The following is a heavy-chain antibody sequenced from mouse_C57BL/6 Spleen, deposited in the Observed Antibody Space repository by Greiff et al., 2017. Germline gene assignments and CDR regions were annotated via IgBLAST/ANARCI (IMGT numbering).Heavy chain of an antibody. Sequence: QVQLQQPGAELVMPGASVKLSCKASGYTFTSYWMHWVKQRPGQGLEWIGEIDPSDSYTNYNQKFKGKSTLTVDKSSSTAYMQLSSLTSADSAVYYGARMRYYGNAYYFDYWGQGTTLTVSS. CDR3: ARMRYYGNAYYFDY. CDR2: IDPSDSYT. V-gene: IGHV1-69*01. CDR1: GYTFTSYW. D-gene: IGHD2-1*01. J-gene: IGHJ2*01.